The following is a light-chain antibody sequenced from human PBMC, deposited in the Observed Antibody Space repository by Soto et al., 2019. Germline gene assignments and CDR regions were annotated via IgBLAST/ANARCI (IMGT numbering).Light chain of an antibody. V-gene: IGKV1-39*01. CDR2: AAS. Sequence: DIQMTQSPSTLSASVGDRVTITCQASQNINNYLNWYQQKPGKAPKLLIYAASSLQSGVPSRFSGSGSGTDFTLTISSLQPEDFATYYCQQTYSTYVTFGQGTKVDIK. CDR1: QNINNY. CDR3: QQTYSTYVT. J-gene: IGKJ1*01.